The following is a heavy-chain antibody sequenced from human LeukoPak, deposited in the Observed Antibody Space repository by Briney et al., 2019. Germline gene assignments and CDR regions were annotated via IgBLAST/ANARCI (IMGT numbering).Heavy chain of an antibody. J-gene: IGHJ4*02. D-gene: IGHD3-22*01. Sequence: GGSLRLSCTVSGFTVSSNSMSWVRQAPGKGLEWVSFIYSDNTHYSDSVKGQFTISRDNSKNTLYLQMNSLRAEDTAVYYCAKGGGSGYYSEFDYWGQGTLVTVSS. CDR2: IYSDNT. CDR3: AKGGGSGYYSEFDY. CDR1: GFTVSSNS. V-gene: IGHV3-53*01.